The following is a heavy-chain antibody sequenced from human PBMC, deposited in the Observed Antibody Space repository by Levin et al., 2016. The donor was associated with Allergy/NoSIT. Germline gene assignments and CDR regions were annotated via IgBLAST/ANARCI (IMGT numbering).Heavy chain of an antibody. J-gene: IGHJ3*02. Sequence: WIRQPPGKGLEWVSGITPSGGTTYYTDSVKGRFTVSRDNSKNTLYLQMNSLRAEDTALYYCAKDVAYYSLRGDAFDIWGRGTMVTVSS. CDR3: AKDVAYYSLRGDAFDI. V-gene: IGHV3-23*01. CDR2: ITPSGGTT. D-gene: IGHD3-10*01.